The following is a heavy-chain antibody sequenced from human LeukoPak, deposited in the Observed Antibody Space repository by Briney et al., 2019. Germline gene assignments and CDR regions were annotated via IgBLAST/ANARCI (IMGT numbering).Heavy chain of an antibody. CDR2: IYPGDSDT. CDR1: GYSFTNYW. CDR3: ARHYYGSGSYYSVRGYYYCYMDV. V-gene: IGHV5-51*01. J-gene: IGHJ6*03. D-gene: IGHD3-10*01. Sequence: GESLKISCKGSGYSFTNYWIGWVRQMPGKGLEWMGIIYPGDSDTRYSPSFQGQVTISADKSISTAYLQWSSLKASDTAMYYCARHYYGSGSYYSVRGYYYCYMDVWGKGTTVTVSS.